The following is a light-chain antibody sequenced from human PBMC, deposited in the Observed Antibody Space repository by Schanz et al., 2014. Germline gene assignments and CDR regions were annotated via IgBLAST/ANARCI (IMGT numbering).Light chain of an antibody. CDR3: QQYGSSPIT. J-gene: IGKJ5*01. CDR1: QSVTSSH. V-gene: IGKV3-20*01. Sequence: EIVLTQSPGTLSLSPGERATLSCRASQSVTSSHLAWYQQKPGQAPRLLIYGASNRATGIPDRFSGSGSGTEFTLTISSLQSEDFAVYSCQQYGSSPITFGQGTRLEMK. CDR2: GAS.